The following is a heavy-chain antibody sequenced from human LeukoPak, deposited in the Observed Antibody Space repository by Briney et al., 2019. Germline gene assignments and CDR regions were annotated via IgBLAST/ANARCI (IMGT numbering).Heavy chain of an antibody. Sequence: ASVKVSCKASGYTFTSYYMHWVRQAPGQGLEWMGIINPSGGSTSYAQKFQGRVTMTEDTSTDTAYMELSSLRSEDTAVYYCATDRRAVAGRARYYYYMDVWGKGTTVTVSS. CDR3: ATDRRAVAGRARYYYYMDV. V-gene: IGHV1-46*01. CDR2: INPSGGST. J-gene: IGHJ6*03. D-gene: IGHD6-19*01. CDR1: GYTFTSYY.